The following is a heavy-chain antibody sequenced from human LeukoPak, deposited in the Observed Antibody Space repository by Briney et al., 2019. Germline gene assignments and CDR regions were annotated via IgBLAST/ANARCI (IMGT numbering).Heavy chain of an antibody. CDR2: IGSSDSSGSTI. D-gene: IGHD6-13*01. CDR3: ARIAAAGTGTRSPFDY. Sequence: GGSLRLSCAASGFTFSSYEMNWVRQAPGKGLEWVSYIGSSDSSGSTIYCADSVQGRFTISRDNAENSLYLQMNSLRAEDTAVYYCARIAAAGTGTRSPFDYWGQGTLVTVSS. V-gene: IGHV3-48*03. J-gene: IGHJ4*02. CDR1: GFTFSSYE.